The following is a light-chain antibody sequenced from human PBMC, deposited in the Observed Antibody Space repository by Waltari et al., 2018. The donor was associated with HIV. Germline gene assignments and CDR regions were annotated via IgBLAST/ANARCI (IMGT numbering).Light chain of an antibody. CDR1: SSDIGDSDY. CDR2: EVN. V-gene: IGLV2-8*01. CDR3: SSDVPTKNFCVL. J-gene: IGLJ2*01. Sequence: QSALTQPPSASGSPGQSVTISCTGTSSDIGDSDYVSWYQQHHGKAPKLIISEVNKRASGVPYRFSGSKSGNTASLTVSGLQSEDEADYYCSSDVPTKNFCVLFGGWTKLTVL.